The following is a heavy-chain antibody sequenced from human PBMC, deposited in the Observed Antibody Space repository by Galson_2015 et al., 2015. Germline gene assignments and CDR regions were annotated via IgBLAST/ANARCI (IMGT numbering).Heavy chain of an antibody. V-gene: IGHV4-34*01. Sequence: ETLSLTCAVYGGSFSGYYWSWIRQPPGKGLEWIGEINHSGSTNNNPSLKSRVTISVDTSKNQFSLKLSSVTAADTAMYYCARKGLGVRRGGFPKNWFDPWGQGTLVTVSS. CDR2: INHSGST. CDR1: GGSFSGYY. CDR3: ARKGLGVRRGGFPKNWFDP. D-gene: IGHD3-16*01. J-gene: IGHJ5*02.